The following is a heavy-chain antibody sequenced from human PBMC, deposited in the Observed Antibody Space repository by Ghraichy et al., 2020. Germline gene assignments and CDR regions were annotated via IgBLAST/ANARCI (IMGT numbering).Heavy chain of an antibody. CDR2: IKQDGSDK. CDR3: ARGSTTVTTRNYFDY. CDR1: GFTFSSYW. V-gene: IGHV3-7*01. Sequence: GESLNISCAASGFTFSSYWMTWVRQAPGKGLEWVANIKQDGSDKYSVDSVKGRFTISRDNANNSLYLQMNTLRAEDTAVYYCARGSTTVTTRNYFDYWGQGTLVTVSS. J-gene: IGHJ4*02. D-gene: IGHD4-17*01.